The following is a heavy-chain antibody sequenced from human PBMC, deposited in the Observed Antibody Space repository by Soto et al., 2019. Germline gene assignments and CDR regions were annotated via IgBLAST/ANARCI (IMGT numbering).Heavy chain of an antibody. CDR2: ITETGGDT. Sequence: PGGSLRLSCAASGFTFGNFVMRWVRQTPGKGLEWVSTITETGGDTYCTDSVKGRFTISRDNSKNTLYLQMTSLRAEDTALYYCTRASSDRNHMEVWGPGTTVTVSS. V-gene: IGHV3-23*01. CDR1: GFTFGNFV. J-gene: IGHJ6*02. CDR3: TRASSDRNHMEV.